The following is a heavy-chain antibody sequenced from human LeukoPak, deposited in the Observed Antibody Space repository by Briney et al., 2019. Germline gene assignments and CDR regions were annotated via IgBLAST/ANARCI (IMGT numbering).Heavy chain of an antibody. CDR1: GFTFSSYG. Sequence: GGSLRLSCAASGFTFSSYGMHWVRQAPGNGLKWVAVISYDGSNKYYADSVKGRFTISRDNSKNTLYLQMNSLRAEDTAVYYCAKENSIFGVVVIQDAFDIWGQGTMVTVSS. V-gene: IGHV3-30*18. CDR3: AKENSIFGVVVIQDAFDI. CDR2: ISYDGSNK. D-gene: IGHD3-3*01. J-gene: IGHJ3*02.